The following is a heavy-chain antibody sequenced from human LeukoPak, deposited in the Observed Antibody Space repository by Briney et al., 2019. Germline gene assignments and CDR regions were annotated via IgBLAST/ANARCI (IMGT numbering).Heavy chain of an antibody. CDR3: ARHKYTSSWHFDT. CDR1: GGSISSYY. J-gene: IGHJ5*02. Sequence: PETLSLTCTVSGGSISSYYWSWIRQPPGKGLEWIGDFYYSGSTNYNPSLKSRVTISVDTSKNQFSLKLSSVTATDTAIYYCARHKYTSSWHFDTWGQGTLVTVSS. CDR2: FYYSGST. D-gene: IGHD6-13*01. V-gene: IGHV4-59*08.